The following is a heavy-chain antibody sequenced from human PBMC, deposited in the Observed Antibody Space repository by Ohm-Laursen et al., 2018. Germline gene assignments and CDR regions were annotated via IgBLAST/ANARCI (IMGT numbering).Heavy chain of an antibody. CDR2: ISGSGGST. V-gene: IGHV3-23*01. CDR1: GFTFSSYA. J-gene: IGHJ4*02. Sequence: SLRLSCAASGFTFSSYAMSWVRQAPGKGLEWVSAISGSGGSTYYAGSVKGRFTISRDNSKNTLYLQMNSLRAEDTAVYYCAKVRLKDIVVVVAARWYFDYWGQGTLVTVSS. CDR3: AKVRLKDIVVVVAARWYFDY. D-gene: IGHD2-15*01.